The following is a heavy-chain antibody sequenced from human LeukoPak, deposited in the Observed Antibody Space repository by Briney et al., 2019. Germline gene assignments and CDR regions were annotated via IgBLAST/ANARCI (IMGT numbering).Heavy chain of an antibody. Sequence: SVKVSCKASGGTFSSYAISWVRQAPGQGLEWMGRITPLLGISNYAQNFQGRLTITTDSSTSTAYMELSSLRSEDTALYYCARDGFPGKYCTNDICSNYYGVDVWGQGTTVTVSS. CDR2: ITPLLGIS. CDR1: GGTFSSYA. CDR3: ARDGFPGKYCTNDICSNYYGVDV. J-gene: IGHJ6*02. V-gene: IGHV1-69*04. D-gene: IGHD2-8*01.